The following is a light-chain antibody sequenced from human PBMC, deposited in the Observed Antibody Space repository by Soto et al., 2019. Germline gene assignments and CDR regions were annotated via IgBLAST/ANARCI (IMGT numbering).Light chain of an antibody. CDR3: SSYSTRTPLYV. CDR2: DVS. V-gene: IGLV2-14*03. Sequence: QSVLTQPAPVSGSPGQSITISCTGTSSDVGGHNSVSWYQQLPGKAPKLVIFDVSNRPSGVSDRFSASKSGDTASLTISGLQAEDEADYYCSSYSTRTPLYVFGTGTKVTVL. J-gene: IGLJ1*01. CDR1: SSDVGGHNS.